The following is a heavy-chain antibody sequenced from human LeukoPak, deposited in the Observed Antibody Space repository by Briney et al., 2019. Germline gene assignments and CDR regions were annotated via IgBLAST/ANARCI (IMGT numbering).Heavy chain of an antibody. J-gene: IGHJ4*02. CDR3: ARLYRKTYKWNDQPDY. V-gene: IGHV4-39*07. CDR2: FHYSGST. CDR1: GGSISSSSYY. Sequence: SETLSLTCTVSGGSISSSSYYWGWIRQPPGKGLEWIGTFHYSGSTYYNPSLKSRVTISVNMSKSQFSLKLISVTAADTAVYYCARLYRKTYKWNDQPDYWGQGTLVTVSS. D-gene: IGHD1-20*01.